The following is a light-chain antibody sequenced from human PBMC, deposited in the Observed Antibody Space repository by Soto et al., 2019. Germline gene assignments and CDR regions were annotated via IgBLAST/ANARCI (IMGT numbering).Light chain of an antibody. CDR1: HNILYSSDNKNY. Sequence: DIVLTQSPDSQAVSLGERATINCKSSHNILYSSDNKNYLSWYQQKPGQPPKLLVYWASTRESGVPDRFSGSGSGREFTLTITSLQPDDFATYYCQQYSSQKLTFGGGTKVDIK. CDR2: WAS. V-gene: IGKV4-1*01. CDR3: QQYSSQKLT. J-gene: IGKJ4*01.